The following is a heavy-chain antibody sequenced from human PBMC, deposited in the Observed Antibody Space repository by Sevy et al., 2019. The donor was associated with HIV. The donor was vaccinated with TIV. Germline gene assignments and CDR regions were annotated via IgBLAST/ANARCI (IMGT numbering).Heavy chain of an antibody. CDR3: ARGAVVIGTAATPVLDF. CDR1: DDSINSYY. Sequence: SETLSLTCSVSDDSINSYYWSWIRQPPGKGLEWIGYCYNNIGSTSYNPSLTSRVTISVDTSKNLFSLKLTSVTAADTAVYYCARGAVVIGTAATPVLDFWGLGSLVTVSS. J-gene: IGHJ4*02. D-gene: IGHD2-2*01. V-gene: IGHV4-4*08. CDR2: CYNNIGST.